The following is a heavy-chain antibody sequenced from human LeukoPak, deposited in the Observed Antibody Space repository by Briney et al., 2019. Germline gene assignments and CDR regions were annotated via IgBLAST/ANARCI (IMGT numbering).Heavy chain of an antibody. CDR3: SKPYSSASHYYYGLDV. Sequence: PGGSLRLSCAASGFTFSTYAIHWVRQAPGKGLEWVAVISYDGSNKYYADSVKGRFTISRDNSKNTLYLRMNSLRAEDTAVYYCSKPYSSASHYYYGLDVWGQGTTVTVSS. J-gene: IGHJ6*02. D-gene: IGHD6-25*01. V-gene: IGHV3-30-3*02. CDR2: ISYDGSNK. CDR1: GFTFSTYA.